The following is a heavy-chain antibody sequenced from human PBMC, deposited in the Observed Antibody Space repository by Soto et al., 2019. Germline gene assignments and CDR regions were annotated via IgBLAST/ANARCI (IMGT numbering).Heavy chain of an antibody. CDR1: GYTFTSYG. CDR2: ISAYNGNT. J-gene: IGHJ5*02. D-gene: IGHD3-16*01. CDR3: ARDRVRLGTNGWFDP. V-gene: IGHV1-18*01. Sequence: GASVKVSCKASGYTFTSYGISWVRQAPGQGLEWMGWISAYNGNTNYAQKLQGRVTMTTDTSTSTAYMELRSLRSDDTAVYYCARDRVRLGTNGWFDPWGQGTLVTASS.